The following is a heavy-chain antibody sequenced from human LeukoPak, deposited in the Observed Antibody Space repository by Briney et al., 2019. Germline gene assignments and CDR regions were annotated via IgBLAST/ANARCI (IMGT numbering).Heavy chain of an antibody. CDR3: AREPLWFGDPLGWFDP. Sequence: SETLSLTCAVSGYSISSGYYWGWIRQPPGKGLEWIGSIYHSGSTYYNPSLKSRVTISVDTSKNQFSLKLSSVTAADTAVYYCAREPLWFGDPLGWFDPWGQGTLVTVSS. V-gene: IGHV4-38-2*02. J-gene: IGHJ5*02. CDR1: GYSISSGYY. CDR2: IYHSGST. D-gene: IGHD3-10*01.